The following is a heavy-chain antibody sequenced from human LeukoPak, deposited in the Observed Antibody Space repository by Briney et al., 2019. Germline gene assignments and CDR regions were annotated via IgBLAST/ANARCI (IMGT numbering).Heavy chain of an antibody. V-gene: IGHV4-39*01. CDR3: ASRYCSGGSCSFFAY. Sequence: SETLSLTCTVSGVSISSSSYHWGWIRQPPGKGLEWIGNIYYTGSTYYNPSLKRLVTIAVDTSKNQFSLELTSVNAADTAVYYCASRYCSGGSCSFFAYWGQGTLVTVSS. D-gene: IGHD2-15*01. CDR1: GVSISSSSYH. J-gene: IGHJ4*02. CDR2: IYYTGST.